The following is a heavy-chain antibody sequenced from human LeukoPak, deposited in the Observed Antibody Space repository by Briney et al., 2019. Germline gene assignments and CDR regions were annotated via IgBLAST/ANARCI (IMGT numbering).Heavy chain of an antibody. J-gene: IGHJ4*02. D-gene: IGHD2-8*01. V-gene: IGHV3-23*01. CDR1: GFPFSDFS. Sequence: GGSLRLSCATSGFPFSDFSMSWVRQAPGKGLEWISTTNSGGTSTYYAESVKGRFSISRDNSKNTLYLQMSSLRVEDTAVYYCAKQSYARSLGEGGPGTLVSVFS. CDR2: TNSGGTST. CDR3: AKQSYARSLGE.